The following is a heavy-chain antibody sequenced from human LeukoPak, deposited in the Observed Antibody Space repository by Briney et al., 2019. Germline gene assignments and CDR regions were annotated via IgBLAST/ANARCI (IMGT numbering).Heavy chain of an antibody. CDR3: ARGSTYYDNSGDY. CDR2: ISAYNGNA. V-gene: IGHV1-18*01. D-gene: IGHD3-22*01. CDR1: GYSFTTNG. Sequence: ASVKVSCKTSGYSFTTNGISWLRQAPGQGLEWMGWISAYNGNAKYAQKLQGRVAMTTDTSTSTAFMELRSLRSDDTALYYCARGSTYYDNSGDYWGQGTLVTVSS. J-gene: IGHJ4*02.